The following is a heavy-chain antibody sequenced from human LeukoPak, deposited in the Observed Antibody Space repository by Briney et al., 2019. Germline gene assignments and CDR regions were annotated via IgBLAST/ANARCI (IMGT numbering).Heavy chain of an antibody. CDR2: IYYSGST. CDR3: ARVAYYYMDV. J-gene: IGHJ6*03. Sequence: SETLSLTCTDSGGSISSYYWSWIRQPPGKGLEWIGYIYYSGSTNYNPSLKSRVTISVDTSKNQFSLKLSSVTAADTAVYYCARVAYYYMDVWGKGTTVTVSS. V-gene: IGHV4-59*01. CDR1: GGSISSYY.